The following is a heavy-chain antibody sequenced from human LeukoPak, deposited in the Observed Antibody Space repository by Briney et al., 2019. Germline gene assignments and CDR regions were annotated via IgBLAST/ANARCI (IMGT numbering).Heavy chain of an antibody. J-gene: IGHJ4*02. CDR1: GFTFSSYG. CDR3: AKGDILTGYYFGNIDY. Sequence: PGGSLRLSCAASGFTFSSYGMHGVRQAPGKGLEGVAVISYDGSNKYYADSVKGRFTIPRDNSKKTLYLQMNSLRAEDTAVYYCAKGDILTGYYFGNIDYWGQGTLVTVSS. D-gene: IGHD3-9*01. CDR2: ISYDGSNK. V-gene: IGHV3-30*18.